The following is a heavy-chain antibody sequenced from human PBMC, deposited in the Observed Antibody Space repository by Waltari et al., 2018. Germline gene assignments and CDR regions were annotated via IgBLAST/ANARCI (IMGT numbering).Heavy chain of an antibody. D-gene: IGHD3-10*01. CDR3: ARLPYNNIYFYYYMDV. J-gene: IGHJ6*03. CDR1: GGSISTYY. Sequence: VQLQESGPGLVKPSETLSLTCTVSGGSISTYYWSWSRQPAGKGLEWIGRIYATGSTNYNPSLKSRVTSSVDTSKNQFSLKLSSVTAADTAVYYCARLPYNNIYFYYYMDVWGKGTTVTVSS. V-gene: IGHV4-4*07. CDR2: IYATGST.